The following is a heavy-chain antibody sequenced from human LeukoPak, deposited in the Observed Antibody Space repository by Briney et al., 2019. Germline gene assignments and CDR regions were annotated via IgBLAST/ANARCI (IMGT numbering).Heavy chain of an antibody. V-gene: IGHV1-18*04. CDR1: GYTFTGYY. J-gene: IGHJ6*02. CDR3: ARAVESGSYYYYYGMDV. CDR2: ISAYNGNT. Sequence: GASVKVSCKASGYTFTGYYMHWVRQAPGQGLEWMGWISAYNGNTNYAQKLQGRVTMTTDTSTSTAYMELRSLRSDDTAVYYCARAVESGSYYYYYGMDVWGQGTTVTVSS. D-gene: IGHD1-26*01.